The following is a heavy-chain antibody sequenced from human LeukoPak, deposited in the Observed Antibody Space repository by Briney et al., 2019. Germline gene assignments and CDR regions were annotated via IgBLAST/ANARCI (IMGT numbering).Heavy chain of an antibody. J-gene: IGHJ4*02. CDR2: IYYSGNT. CDR3: ARVVRCSGGSCYYYFDY. Sequence: PSETLSLTCTVSGGSISSGDYYWSWIRQPPGKGLEWIGYIYYSGNTYYNPFLKSRVTIPEDTSKNQFSLKLSSVTAADTAVYYCARVVRCSGGSCYYYFDYWGQGTLVSVSS. V-gene: IGHV4-30-4*08. CDR1: GGSISSGDYY. D-gene: IGHD2-15*01.